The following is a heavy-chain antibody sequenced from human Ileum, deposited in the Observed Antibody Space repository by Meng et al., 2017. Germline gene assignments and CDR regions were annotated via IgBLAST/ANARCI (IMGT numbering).Heavy chain of an antibody. Sequence: QVQLQDSGPGPVRPSETLSPICTVTGSSVNTSHYPWGWIRQPPGKGLEWIGYASTNSNPSLKSRLTISLDTSKNQVSLKLTSVTAADTAVYHCARDHWGSLDYWGQGILVTVSS. V-gene: IGHV4-61*01. CDR3: ARDHWGSLDY. CDR1: GSSVNTSHYP. D-gene: IGHD7-27*01. CDR2: AST. J-gene: IGHJ4*02.